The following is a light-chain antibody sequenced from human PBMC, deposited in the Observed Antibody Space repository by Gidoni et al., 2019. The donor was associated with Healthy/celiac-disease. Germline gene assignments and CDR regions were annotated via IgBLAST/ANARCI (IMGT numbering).Light chain of an antibody. CDR2: QDS. V-gene: IGLV3-1*01. J-gene: IGLJ2*01. CDR1: KLGEKY. Sequence: SYELTPPPPVSVSPGQTASITCSGDKLGEKYACWYQQKPGQSPVLVIYQDSKRPSGIPERFSGSNSGNTATLTISGTQAMDEADYYCQAWDSSTVLFGGGTKLTVL. CDR3: QAWDSSTVL.